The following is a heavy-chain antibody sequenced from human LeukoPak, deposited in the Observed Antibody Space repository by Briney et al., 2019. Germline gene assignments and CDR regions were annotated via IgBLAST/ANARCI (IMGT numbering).Heavy chain of an antibody. D-gene: IGHD6-19*01. CDR1: GFTVSSNY. V-gene: IGHV3-53*01. J-gene: IGHJ4*02. CDR3: ASGGSGWYGTFDY. Sequence: AGGSLRLSCAASGFTVSSNYMSWVRQAPGKGLEWVSVIYSGGSTYYADSVKGRFTISRDNSKNTLYLQMNSLRAEDTAVYYCASGGSGWYGTFDYWGQGTLDTVSS. CDR2: IYSGGST.